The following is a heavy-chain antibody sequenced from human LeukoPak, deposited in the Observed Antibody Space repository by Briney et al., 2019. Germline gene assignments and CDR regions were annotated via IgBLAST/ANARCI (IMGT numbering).Heavy chain of an antibody. V-gene: IGHV3-53*01. CDR1: GLTFRTSS. CDR2: IYSSGST. Sequence: GGSLRLSCATSGLTFRTSSMSWVRQAPGKGLEWVAVIYSSGSTYYEDSVNGRCTISRDTSKSSMYLQMDHLRAEDTAVYYCASAREYCINSNCYEYFQDWGQGTLVTVSS. CDR3: ASAREYCINSNCYEYFQD. J-gene: IGHJ1*01. D-gene: IGHD2-2*01.